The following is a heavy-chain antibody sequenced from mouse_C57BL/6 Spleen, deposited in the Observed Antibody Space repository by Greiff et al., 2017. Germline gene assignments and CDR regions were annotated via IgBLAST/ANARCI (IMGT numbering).Heavy chain of an antibody. Sequence: EVKLEESGGGLVQPGGSMKLSCVASGFTFSNYWMNWVRQSPEKGLEWVAQIRLKSDNYATHYAESVKGRFTISRDDSKSSVYLQMNNLRAEDTGIYYCTEILREEGYFDVWGTGTTVTVSS. V-gene: IGHV6-3*01. CDR3: TEILREEGYFDV. CDR2: IRLKSDNYAT. CDR1: GFTFSNYW. J-gene: IGHJ1*03. D-gene: IGHD1-1*01.